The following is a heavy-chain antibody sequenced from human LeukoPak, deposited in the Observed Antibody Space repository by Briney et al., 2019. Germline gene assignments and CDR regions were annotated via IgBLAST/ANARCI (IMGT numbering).Heavy chain of an antibody. J-gene: IGHJ4*02. CDR1: GLSVSTNY. D-gene: IGHD3-3*01. CDR2: IYSGGSI. Sequence: GGSLRLSCAATGLSVSTNYMTWVRQAPGKGLAWVPLIYSGGSIYYADSVKDRFTISRDNSKNTLYLQMNSLRAEDTAIYYCASTSDFWSGYYLDYWGQGTLVTVSS. V-gene: IGHV3-53*01. CDR3: ASTSDFWSGYYLDY.